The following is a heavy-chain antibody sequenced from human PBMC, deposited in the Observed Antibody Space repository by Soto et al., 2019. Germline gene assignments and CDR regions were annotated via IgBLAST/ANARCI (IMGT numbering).Heavy chain of an antibody. CDR2: INPSGGST. CDR3: ARDTGPFDP. D-gene: IGHD4-4*01. V-gene: IGHV1-46*01. CDR1: GYTFGNND. J-gene: IGHJ5*02. Sequence: ASVKVSCKASGYTFGNNDISWVRQATGQGLEWMGIINPSGGSTSYAQKFQGRVTMTRDTSTSTVYMELSSLRSEDTAVYYCARDTGPFDPWGQGTLVTVSS.